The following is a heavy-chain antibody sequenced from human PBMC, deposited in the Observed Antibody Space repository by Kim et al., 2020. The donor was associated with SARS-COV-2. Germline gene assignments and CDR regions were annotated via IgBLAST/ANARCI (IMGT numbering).Heavy chain of an antibody. V-gene: IGHV3-11*05. D-gene: IGHD3-16*02. CDR2: ISSSSSYT. CDR1: GFTFSDYY. CDR3: ARVGYDYVWGSYRDYYYYYGMDV. J-gene: IGHJ6*02. Sequence: GGSLRLSCAASGFTFSDYYMSWIRQAPGKGLEWVSYISSSSSYTNYADSVKGRFTISRXXAKNSLYLQMNSLRAEDTAVYYCARVGYDYVWGSYRDYYYYYGMDVWGQGTTVTVSS.